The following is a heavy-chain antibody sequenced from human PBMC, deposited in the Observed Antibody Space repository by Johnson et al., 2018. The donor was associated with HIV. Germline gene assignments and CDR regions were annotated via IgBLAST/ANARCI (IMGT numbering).Heavy chain of an antibody. D-gene: IGHD4-17*01. Sequence: VQLVESGGGLVQPGRSLRLSCAASGFTFDDYAMHWVRQAPGKGLEWVSGISWNSGSIGYADSVKGRFTISRDNAKNSLYLQMNSLRAEDTAVYYCARPGPTVTDDGFDIWGQGTMVTVSS. J-gene: IGHJ3*02. CDR1: GFTFDDYA. CDR2: ISWNSGSI. V-gene: IGHV3-9*01. CDR3: ARPGPTVTDDGFDI.